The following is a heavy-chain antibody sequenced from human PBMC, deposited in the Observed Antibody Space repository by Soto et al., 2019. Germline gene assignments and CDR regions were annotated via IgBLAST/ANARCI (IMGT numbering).Heavy chain of an antibody. CDR3: ARTAAAGKYYYGMDV. V-gene: IGHV5-51*01. Sequence: PGESLGISCKGSGYSFTSYWIGWVRQMPGKGLECMGIIYPGDSDTRYSPSFQGQVTISADKSISTAYLQWSSLKASDTAMYYCARTAAAGKYYYGMDVWGQGTTVTVSS. J-gene: IGHJ6*02. CDR2: IYPGDSDT. D-gene: IGHD6-13*01. CDR1: GYSFTSYW.